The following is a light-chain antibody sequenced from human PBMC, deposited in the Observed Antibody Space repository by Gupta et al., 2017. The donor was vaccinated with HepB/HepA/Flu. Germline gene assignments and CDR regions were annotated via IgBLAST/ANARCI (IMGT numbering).Light chain of an antibody. CDR1: QSISSY. J-gene: IGKJ3*01. Sequence: DIQMTQSPSSLSASVGDRVTITCRASQSISSYLNWYQQKPGKAPKLLIYAASSLLSGVPSRFSGSGSGTDFTLTISSLQPEDFATYYCQQSYSTLFTFGHGTKVDIK. CDR3: QQSYSTLFT. CDR2: AAS. V-gene: IGKV1-39*01.